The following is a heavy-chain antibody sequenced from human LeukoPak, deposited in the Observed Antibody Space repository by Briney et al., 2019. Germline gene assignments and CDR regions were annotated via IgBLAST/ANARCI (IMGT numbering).Heavy chain of an antibody. CDR3: AREFLSVGRKVAAAYSTFDY. CDR1: GFTFSSYA. Sequence: PGGSLRLSCAASGFTFSSYAMRWVRQAPGKGLEWVAVISYDGSNKYYADSVKGRLTISRDNSKNTLYLQMNSLRAEDTAVYYCAREFLSVGRKVAAAYSTFDYWGQGTLVTVSS. V-gene: IGHV3-30*01. J-gene: IGHJ4*02. CDR2: ISYDGSNK. D-gene: IGHD6-19*01.